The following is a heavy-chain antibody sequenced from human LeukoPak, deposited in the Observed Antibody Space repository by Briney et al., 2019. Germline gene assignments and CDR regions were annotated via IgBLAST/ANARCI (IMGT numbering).Heavy chain of an antibody. D-gene: IGHD3-22*01. CDR1: GFTFSSYA. V-gene: IGHV3-30-3*01. J-gene: IGHJ4*02. Sequence: GGSLRLSCAASGFTFSSYAMHWVRQAPGKGLEWVAVISYDGSNKYYADSVKGRFTISRDNSKNTLYLQMNSLRAEDTAVYYCARERRTDDSSGYFHYWGQGTLVTVSS. CDR3: ARERRTDDSSGYFHY. CDR2: ISYDGSNK.